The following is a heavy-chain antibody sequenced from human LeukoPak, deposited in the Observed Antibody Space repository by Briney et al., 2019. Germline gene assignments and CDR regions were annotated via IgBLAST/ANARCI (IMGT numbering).Heavy chain of an antibody. Sequence: SETLSLTCSVSGGSISGYYWSWIRHSPGKGLVWMGYIYSSGNTNYNPSLQSRVTISLDMSNNQVSPKLTSVTAADTALYYCARHFTYYYDTNGYPRDAFDIWGQGTMVTVSS. CDR1: GGSISGYY. J-gene: IGHJ3*02. D-gene: IGHD3-22*01. CDR2: IYSSGNT. CDR3: ARHFTYYYDTNGYPRDAFDI. V-gene: IGHV4-59*08.